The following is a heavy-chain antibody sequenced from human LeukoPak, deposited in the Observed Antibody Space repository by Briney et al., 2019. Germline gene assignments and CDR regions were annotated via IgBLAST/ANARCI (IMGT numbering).Heavy chain of an antibody. V-gene: IGHV5-10-1*01. D-gene: IGHD4-23*01. CDR3: ARVLGNSEDY. J-gene: IGHJ4*02. CDR2: IDPSDSYT. CDR1: GXSFTSYW. Sequence: KVGESLKISCKGSGXSFTSYWISWVRQMPGKGLEWMGKIDPSDSYTNYSPSFQGHVTISADKSISTAYLQWSSLKASDTAMYYCARVLGNSEDYWGQGTLVTVSS.